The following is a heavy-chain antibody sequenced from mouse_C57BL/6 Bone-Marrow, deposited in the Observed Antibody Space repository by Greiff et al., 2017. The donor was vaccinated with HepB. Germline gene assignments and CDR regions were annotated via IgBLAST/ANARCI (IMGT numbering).Heavy chain of an antibody. D-gene: IGHD2-5*01. CDR1: GYTFTDHT. V-gene: IGHV1-78*01. CDR3: ASSYYSNPYYYAMDY. J-gene: IGHJ4*01. CDR2: IYPRDGST. Sequence: VQLQQSDAELVKPGASVKISCKVSGYTFTDHTIHWMKQRPEQGLEWIGYIYPRDGSTKYNEKFKGKATLTADKSSSTAYMQLNSLTSEDSAVYFCASSYYSNPYYYAMDYWGQGTSVTVSS.